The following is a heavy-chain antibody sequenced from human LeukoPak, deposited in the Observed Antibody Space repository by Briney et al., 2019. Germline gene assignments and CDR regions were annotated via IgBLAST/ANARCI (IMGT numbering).Heavy chain of an antibody. V-gene: IGHV4-34*01. J-gene: IGHJ6*02. CDR2: INHSGST. CDR3: ARGRPAAKYIYYYYGMDV. CDR1: GGSFSGYY. D-gene: IGHD2-2*01. Sequence: PSETLSLTCAVYGGSFSGYYWSWIRQPPGKGLEWIGEINHSGSTNYNPSLKSRVTISVDTSKNQFSLKLSSVTAADTAVYYCARGRPAAKYIYYYYGMDVWGQGTTVTVSS.